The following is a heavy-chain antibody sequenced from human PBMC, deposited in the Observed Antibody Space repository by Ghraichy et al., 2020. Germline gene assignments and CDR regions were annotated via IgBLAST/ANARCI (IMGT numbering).Heavy chain of an antibody. D-gene: IGHD6-6*01. CDR1: GGSISSGSYY. CDR3: ARLGIAARRAFDI. J-gene: IGHJ3*02. Sequence: SETLSLTCTVSGGSISSGSYYWSWIRQPAGKGLEWIGRIYTSGSTNYNPSLKSRVTMSVDTSKNQFSLKLSSVTAADTAVYYCARLGIAARRAFDIWGQGTMVTVSS. CDR2: IYTSGST. V-gene: IGHV4-61*02.